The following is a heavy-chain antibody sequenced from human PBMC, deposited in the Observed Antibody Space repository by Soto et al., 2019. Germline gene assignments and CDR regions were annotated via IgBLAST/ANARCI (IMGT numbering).Heavy chain of an antibody. CDR2: ISYDGSNK. Sequence: GGSLRLSCATSGFTFSSYGMHCVRQAPGKGLEWVAVISYDGSNKYYADSVKGRFTISRDNSKNTLYLQMNSLRAEDTAVYYCAKVVVRGATDFYGMDVWGQGTTVPVSS. J-gene: IGHJ6*02. D-gene: IGHD3-10*01. CDR1: GFTFSSYG. CDR3: AKVVVRGATDFYGMDV. V-gene: IGHV3-30*18.